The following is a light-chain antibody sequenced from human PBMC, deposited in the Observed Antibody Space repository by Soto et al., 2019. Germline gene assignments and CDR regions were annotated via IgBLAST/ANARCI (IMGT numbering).Light chain of an antibody. CDR3: QHRSNGPLT. CDR2: DAS. CDR1: QSVSSY. V-gene: IGKV3-11*01. J-gene: IGKJ5*01. Sequence: EIVLTQSPATLSLSTGERVTLSCRASQSVSSYFAWYQQKPGQAPRLLIYDASNRATGIPARFSGSGSGTDFTLTISSLEPEDLAVYYCQHRSNGPLTFGQGTRLEIK.